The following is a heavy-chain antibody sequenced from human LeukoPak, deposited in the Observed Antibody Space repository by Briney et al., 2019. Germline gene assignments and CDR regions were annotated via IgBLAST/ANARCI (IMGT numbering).Heavy chain of an antibody. CDR3: ARALGVYYGSGSYAFDI. J-gene: IGHJ3*02. Sequence: SETLSLTCTVSGGSISSGDYYWIWIRQPPGKGLEGIGYIYYSGSTNYNPSLKSRVTISVDTSKNQFSLKLSSVTAADTAVYYCARALGVYYGSGSYAFDIWGQGKMVTVSS. CDR1: GGSISSGDYY. V-gene: IGHV4-30-4*02. D-gene: IGHD3-10*01. CDR2: IYYSGST.